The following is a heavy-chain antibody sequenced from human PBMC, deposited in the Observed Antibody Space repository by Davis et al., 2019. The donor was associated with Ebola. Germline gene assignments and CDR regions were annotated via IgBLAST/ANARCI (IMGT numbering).Heavy chain of an antibody. D-gene: IGHD3-3*01. Sequence: GESLKISCAASGFSFNYYAMTWVRQAPGKGLEWISTISGSGTDTYYADSVKGRFTISRENSKNSIFLQLNSLRAEDTAVYYCAKQLGSGFIFDGMDGWGQGTTVTVSS. CDR2: ISGSGTDT. J-gene: IGHJ6*02. V-gene: IGHV3-23*01. CDR3: AKQLGSGFIFDGMDG. CDR1: GFSFNYYA.